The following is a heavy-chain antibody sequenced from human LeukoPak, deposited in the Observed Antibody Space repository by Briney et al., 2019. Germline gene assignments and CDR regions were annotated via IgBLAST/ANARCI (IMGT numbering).Heavy chain of an antibody. J-gene: IGHJ6*03. CDR1: GGSISSGSYY. D-gene: IGHD3-10*01. Sequence: PSETLSLTCTVSGGSISSGSYYWSWIRQPAGKGLEWSGRIYTSGSTNYNPSLKSRVTISVDTSKDQFSLKLSSVTAADTAVYYCASMLYGSGSYLSYYYYMDVWGKGTTVTVSS. V-gene: IGHV4-61*02. CDR3: ASMLYGSGSYLSYYYYMDV. CDR2: IYTSGST.